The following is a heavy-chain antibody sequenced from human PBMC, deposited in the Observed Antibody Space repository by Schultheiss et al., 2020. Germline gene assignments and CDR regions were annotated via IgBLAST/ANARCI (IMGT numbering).Heavy chain of an antibody. V-gene: IGHV3-7*03. CDR3: ARLKRAVYSYGDPNWFDP. J-gene: IGHJ5*02. Sequence: GGSLRLSCVASGFRFRNSWMSWARQAPGKGLVWVATIKPDGSDNFYVDSVKGRFTISRDNAKNSLYLQMNSLRAEDTAVYYCARLKRAVYSYGDPNWFDPWGQGTMVTVPS. CDR1: GFRFRNSW. D-gene: IGHD5-18*01. CDR2: IKPDGSDN.